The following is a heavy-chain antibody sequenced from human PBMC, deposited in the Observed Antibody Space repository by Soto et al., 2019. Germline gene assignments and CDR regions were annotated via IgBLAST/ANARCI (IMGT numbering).Heavy chain of an antibody. CDR3: ASWGYSGYLTRDY. J-gene: IGHJ4*02. V-gene: IGHV3-21*01. CDR1: GFTFSSYS. CDR2: ISSSSSYI. D-gene: IGHD5-12*01. Sequence: GGSLRLSCAASGFTFSSYSMNWVRQAPGKGLEWVSSISSSSSYIYYADSVKGRFTISRDNAKNSLYLQMNSLRAEDTAVYYCASWGYSGYLTRDYWGQGTLVTVSS.